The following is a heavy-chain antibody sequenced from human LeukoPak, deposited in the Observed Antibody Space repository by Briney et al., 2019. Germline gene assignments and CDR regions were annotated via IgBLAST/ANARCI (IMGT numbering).Heavy chain of an antibody. D-gene: IGHD6-19*01. J-gene: IGHJ4*02. Sequence: GGSLRLSCAASGFTFSSYWMHWVRQAPGKGLGWVSRINSDGSSTSYADSVKGRFTISRDNAKNTLYLQMNSLRAEDTAVYYCSIDHGSGWYYWGQGTLVTVSS. V-gene: IGHV3-74*01. CDR3: SIDHGSGWYY. CDR1: GFTFSSYW. CDR2: INSDGSST.